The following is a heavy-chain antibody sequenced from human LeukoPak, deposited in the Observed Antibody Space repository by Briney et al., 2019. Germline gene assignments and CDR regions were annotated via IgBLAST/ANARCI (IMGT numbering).Heavy chain of an antibody. CDR3: AKDGSDCSSTSCYWLGDFDY. D-gene: IGHD2-2*01. CDR2: ISYDGSNK. CDR1: GFTFSSYG. Sequence: GRSLRPSCAASGFTFSSYGMHWVRQAPGKGLEWVAVISYDGSNKYYADSVKGRFTISRDNSKNTLYLQMNSLRAEDTAVYYCAKDGSDCSSTSCYWLGDFDYWGQGTLVTVSS. V-gene: IGHV3-30*18. J-gene: IGHJ4*02.